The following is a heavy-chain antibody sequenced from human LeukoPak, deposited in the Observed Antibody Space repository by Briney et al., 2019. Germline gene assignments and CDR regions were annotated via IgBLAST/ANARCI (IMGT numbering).Heavy chain of an antibody. CDR2: ISGSGGST. CDR1: GFTFSSYA. Sequence: PGGSLRLSCAASGFTFSSYAMSWVRQAPGKGLEWVSAISGSGGSTYYADSVKGRFTISRDNAKNSLYLQMNSLRAEDMALYYCAKGSCSSTSCFPDYWGQGTLVTVSS. J-gene: IGHJ4*02. CDR3: AKGSCSSTSCFPDY. V-gene: IGHV3-23*01. D-gene: IGHD2-2*01.